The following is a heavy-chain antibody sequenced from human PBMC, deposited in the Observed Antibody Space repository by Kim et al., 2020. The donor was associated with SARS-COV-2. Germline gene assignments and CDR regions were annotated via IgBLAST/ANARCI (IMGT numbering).Heavy chain of an antibody. CDR3: ARDWLAASGTCWFDP. Sequence: GGSLRLSCAASGFTFSSYWMSWVRQAPGKGLEWVANIKQDGSEKYYVDSVKGRFTISRDNAKNSLYLQMNIQRAEDTAVYYCARDWLAASGTCWFDPWGQGTLVTVSS. D-gene: IGHD6-13*01. CDR1: GFTFSSYW. CDR2: IKQDGSEK. J-gene: IGHJ5*02. V-gene: IGHV3-7*01.